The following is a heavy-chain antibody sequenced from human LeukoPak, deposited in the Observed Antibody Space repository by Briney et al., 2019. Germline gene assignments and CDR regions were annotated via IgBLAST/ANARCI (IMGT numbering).Heavy chain of an antibody. D-gene: IGHD2-15*01. CDR2: ISGSGGST. CDR3: AKDWVVVVVAATYFDY. J-gene: IGHJ4*02. V-gene: IGHV3-23*01. CDR1: GFTFSSYA. Sequence: PGGSLRLSCAASGFTFSSYAMSWVRQAPGKGLEWVSAISGSGGSTYYADSVKGRFTISRDNSKNTLYLQMNSLRAEDTAVYYCAKDWVVVVVAATYFDYWGQGTLVTVSS.